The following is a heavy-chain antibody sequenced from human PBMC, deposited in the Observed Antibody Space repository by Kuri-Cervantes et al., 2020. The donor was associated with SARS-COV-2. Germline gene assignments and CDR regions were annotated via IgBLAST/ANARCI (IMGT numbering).Heavy chain of an antibody. CDR2: IIPILGTA. D-gene: IGHD5-18*01. CDR1: GGTFSSYA. V-gene: IGHV1-69*11. Sequence: SVKVSCKASGGTFSSYAINWVRQAPGQGLEWMGRIIPILGTANYAQKFQGRVTITADESTSTAYMELSSLRSEDTAVYYCAREAGYSTYVSQSYYFDYWGQGTLVTVSS. J-gene: IGHJ4*02. CDR3: AREAGYSTYVSQSYYFDY.